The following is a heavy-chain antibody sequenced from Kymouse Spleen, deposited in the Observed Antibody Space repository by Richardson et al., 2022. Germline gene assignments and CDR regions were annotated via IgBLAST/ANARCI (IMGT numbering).Heavy chain of an antibody. CDR2: INHSGST. Sequence: QVQLQQWGAGLLKPSETLSLTCAVYGGSFSGYYWSWIRQPPGKGLEWIGEINHSGSTNYNPSLKSRVTISVDTSKNQFSLKLSSVTAADTAVYYCARWITMVRGERGGMDVWGQGTTVTVSS. CDR3: ARWITMVRGERGGMDV. D-gene: IGHD3-10*01. V-gene: IGHV4-34*01. CDR1: GGSFSGYY. J-gene: IGHJ6*02.